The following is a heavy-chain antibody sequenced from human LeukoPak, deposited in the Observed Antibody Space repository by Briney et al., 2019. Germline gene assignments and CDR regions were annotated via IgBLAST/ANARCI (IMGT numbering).Heavy chain of an antibody. CDR2: MNPTSGNT. Sequence: ASVTVSFTASGYTFTSYDITWVRQATGQGLEWMGWMNPTSGNTGFAQKFQGRVTMTRNASISTAYMELSSLRSDDTAVYYCARGGLTSCYGCFDYWGQGTLVTVSS. J-gene: IGHJ4*02. V-gene: IGHV1-8*01. D-gene: IGHD2-2*01. CDR1: GYTFTSYD. CDR3: ARGGLTSCYGCFDY.